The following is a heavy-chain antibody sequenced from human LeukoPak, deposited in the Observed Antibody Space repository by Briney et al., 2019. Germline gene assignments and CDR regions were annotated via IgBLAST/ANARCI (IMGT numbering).Heavy chain of an antibody. D-gene: IGHD2-15*01. J-gene: IGHJ3*02. V-gene: IGHV4-59*11. CDR2: ISYSGST. CDR1: GGSLSRHF. Sequence: SETLSLTCAVSGGSLSRHFCSWIRQPPGRGLEWIGYISYSGSTNYNPSLKSRVTMSVDTSKNQFSLKLSSVTAADTAVYYCARDPVDSQGPAIDIWGQGTTVTVSS. CDR3: ARDPVDSQGPAIDI.